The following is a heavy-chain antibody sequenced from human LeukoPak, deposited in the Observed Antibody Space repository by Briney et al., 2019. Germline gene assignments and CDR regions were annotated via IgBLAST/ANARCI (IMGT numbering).Heavy chain of an antibody. CDR3: TTRYCSGGRCDY. CDR2: IKSKTDGGTT. Sequence: TGGSLRLSCAASGFTFSNAWMNWVRQAPGKGLEWVGRIKSKTDGGTTDYAAPVKGRFTISRDDSKTTLYLQMNSLKTEDTAVYYCTTRYCSGGRCDYWGQGTLVTVSS. CDR1: GFTFSNAW. V-gene: IGHV3-15*01. D-gene: IGHD2-15*01. J-gene: IGHJ4*02.